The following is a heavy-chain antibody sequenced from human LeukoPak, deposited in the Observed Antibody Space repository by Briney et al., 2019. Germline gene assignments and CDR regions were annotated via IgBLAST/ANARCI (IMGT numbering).Heavy chain of an antibody. V-gene: IGHV1-18*01. J-gene: IGHJ6*02. CDR1: GYTFITYG. Sequence: ASVKVSCKASGYTFITYGITWVRQAPGQGLEWMGWISAYNGNTNYAQKLQGRVTMTTDTSTSIAYMELRSLRSDDTALYYCARDWRGMDVWGQGTTVTVSS. CDR3: ARDWRGMDV. CDR2: ISAYNGNT.